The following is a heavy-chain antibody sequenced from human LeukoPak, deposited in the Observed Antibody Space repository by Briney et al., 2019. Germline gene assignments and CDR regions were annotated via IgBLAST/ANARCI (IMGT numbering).Heavy chain of an antibody. CDR1: GGSISSYY. J-gene: IGHJ4*02. CDR2: IYTSGST. D-gene: IGHD5-12*01. V-gene: IGHV4-4*07. Sequence: SETLSLTCTVSGGSISSYYWSWVRQPAGKGLEWIGRIYTSGSTDYNPSLKSRVTMSVDTSKNQFSLKLISVTAADTAVYFCARHFYNSGYYFDSWGQGTLVTVSS. CDR3: ARHFYNSGYYFDS.